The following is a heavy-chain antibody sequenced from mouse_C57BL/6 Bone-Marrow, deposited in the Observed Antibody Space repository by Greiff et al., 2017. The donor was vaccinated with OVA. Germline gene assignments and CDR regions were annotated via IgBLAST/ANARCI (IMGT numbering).Heavy chain of an antibody. CDR1: GYTFTSYW. CDR2: IHPNSGST. Sequence: QVQLQQPGAELVKPGASVKLSCKASGYTFTSYWMHWVKQRPGQGLEWIGMIHPNSGSTNYNEKFKSKATLTVDKSSSTAYMQLSSLTSDDSAVYYCARRDGNYEDFDYFDYWGQGTTLTVSS. D-gene: IGHD2-1*01. V-gene: IGHV1-64*01. CDR3: ARRDGNYEDFDYFDY. J-gene: IGHJ2*01.